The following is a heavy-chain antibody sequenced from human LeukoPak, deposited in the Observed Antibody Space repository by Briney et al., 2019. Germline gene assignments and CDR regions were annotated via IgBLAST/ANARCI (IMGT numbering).Heavy chain of an antibody. V-gene: IGHV1-2*02. CDR3: ARRGLAASSDS. J-gene: IGHJ4*02. CDR2: INPHSGST. CDR1: RYSFTGYF. D-gene: IGHD2-15*01. Sequence: ASVKVSCKASRYSFTGYFILWMRQAPGQGLEWLGWINPHSGSTNYAPKFQGRVTSTRDTSINTVYLEVTSLRPDDTAIYYCARRGLAASSDSWGQGTLVTVSS.